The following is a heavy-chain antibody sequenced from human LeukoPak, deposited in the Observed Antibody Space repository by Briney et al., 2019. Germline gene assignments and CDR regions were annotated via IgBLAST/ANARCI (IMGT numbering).Heavy chain of an antibody. V-gene: IGHV4-34*01. Sequence: SETLSLTCAVYGGSFSGYYCSWIRHPPGKGLEWIGEINHSGSTNYNPSLKSRVTISVDTSKNQFSLKLSSVTAADTAVYYCAANSGYDQTDYWGQGTLVTVSS. J-gene: IGHJ4*02. CDR1: GGSFSGYY. CDR2: INHSGST. CDR3: AANSGYDQTDY. D-gene: IGHD5-12*01.